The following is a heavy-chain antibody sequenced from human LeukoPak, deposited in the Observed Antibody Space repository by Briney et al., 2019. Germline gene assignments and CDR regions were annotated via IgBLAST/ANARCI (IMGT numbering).Heavy chain of an antibody. D-gene: IGHD3-10*01. J-gene: IGHJ4*02. CDR2: ISSSSSHT. CDR1: GFTFSDYY. CDR3: ARDLSGISMVRGSYYFDY. V-gene: IGHV3-11*05. Sequence: GGSLRLSCAASGFTFSDYYMSWIRQAPGRGLEWVSYISSSSSHTNYADSVKGRFTISRDNAKNSLYLQMNSLRAEDTAVYYCARDLSGISMVRGSYYFDYWGQGTLVTVSS.